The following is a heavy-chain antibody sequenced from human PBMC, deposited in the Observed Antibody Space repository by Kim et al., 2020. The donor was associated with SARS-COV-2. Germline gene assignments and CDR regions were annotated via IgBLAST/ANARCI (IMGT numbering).Heavy chain of an antibody. J-gene: IGHJ6*02. CDR3: ARGRNGLVDI. D-gene: IGHD3-16*01. V-gene: IGHV1-18*01. Sequence: ASVKVSCKASGYTFVDYGISWVRQGPGQGLEWMGWITGYSGDTNYAQKYQGRATMTRDTSTATAYMELRSLTSDDTAVYFCARGRNGLVDIWGPGTAVIVSS. CDR1: GYTFVDYG. CDR2: ITGYSGDT.